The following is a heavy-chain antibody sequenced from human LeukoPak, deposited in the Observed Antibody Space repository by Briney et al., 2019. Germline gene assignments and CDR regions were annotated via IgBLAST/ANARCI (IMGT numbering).Heavy chain of an antibody. CDR2: IYYSGST. CDR3: ARDSGSGTYY. D-gene: IGHD6-19*01. CDR1: GGSISSGDYY. V-gene: IGHV4-30-4*01. J-gene: IGHJ4*02. Sequence: SQTLSLTCTVSGGSISSGDYYWSWIRQPPGKGLEWIGYIYYSGSTYYNPSLKSRVTIAIDTSKNQFSLNLRSVTAADTAVYYCARDSGSGTYYWGQGTLVTVSS.